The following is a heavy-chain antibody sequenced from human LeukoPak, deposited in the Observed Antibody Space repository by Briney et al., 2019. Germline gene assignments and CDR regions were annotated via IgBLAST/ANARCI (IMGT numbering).Heavy chain of an antibody. J-gene: IGHJ4*02. V-gene: IGHV3-74*01. Sequence: PGGSLRLSCAASGFTFSSYWMHWVRQAPGKGLEWVSRINSDGSSTSYADSVKGRFTISRDNAKNTLYLQMNSLRAEDTAVYYCAREGSGWYRGFDYWGQGTLVTVSS. D-gene: IGHD6-19*01. CDR1: GFTFSSYW. CDR3: AREGSGWYRGFDY. CDR2: INSDGSST.